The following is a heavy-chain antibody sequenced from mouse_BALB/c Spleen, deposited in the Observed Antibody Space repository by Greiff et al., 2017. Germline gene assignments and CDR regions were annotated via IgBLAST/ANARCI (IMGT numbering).Heavy chain of an antibody. CDR1: GFTFSSYG. Sequence: EVHLVESGGDLVKPGGSLKLSCAASGFTFSSYGMSWVRQTPDKRLEWVATISSGGSYTYYPDSVKGRFTISRDNAKNTLYLQMSSLKSEDTAMYYCAREGGYEGGRDCYAMDYWGQGTSVTVSS. J-gene: IGHJ4*01. CDR2: ISSGGSYT. D-gene: IGHD2-14*01. V-gene: IGHV5-6*01. CDR3: AREGGYEGGRDCYAMDY.